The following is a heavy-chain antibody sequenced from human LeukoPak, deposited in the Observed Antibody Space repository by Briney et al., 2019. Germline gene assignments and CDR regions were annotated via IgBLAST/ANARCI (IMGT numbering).Heavy chain of an antibody. CDR3: ARESLPIVVVVAATSGLDY. V-gene: IGHV1-69*13. J-gene: IGHJ4*02. CDR1: GGTFSIYA. Sequence: SVTVSCTASGGTFSIYAISWVRQAPGQGLEWMGGIIPIFGTANYAQKFQGRVTITADESTSTAYMELSSQRSEDTAVYYCARESLPIVVVVAATSGLDYWGQGTLVTVSS. CDR2: IIPIFGTA. D-gene: IGHD2-15*01.